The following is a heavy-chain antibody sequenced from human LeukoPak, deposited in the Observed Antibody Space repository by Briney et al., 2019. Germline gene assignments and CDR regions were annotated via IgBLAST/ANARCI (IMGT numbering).Heavy chain of an antibody. CDR2: IYYSGST. Sequence: PSETLSLTCTVSGGSISSGGYYWSWIRQHPGKGLEWIGYIYYSGSTYYNPSLKSRVTISVDTSKNQFSLKLSSVTAADTAVYYCARDGGMATPLDYWGQGTLVTVSS. CDR1: GGSISSGGYY. D-gene: IGHD5-24*01. V-gene: IGHV4-31*03. J-gene: IGHJ4*02. CDR3: ARDGGMATPLDY.